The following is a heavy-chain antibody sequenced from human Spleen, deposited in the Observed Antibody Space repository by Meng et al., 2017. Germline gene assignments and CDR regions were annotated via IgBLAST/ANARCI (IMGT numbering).Heavy chain of an antibody. Sequence: SVKVSCKASGGTFSSYAISWVRQAPGQGLEWMGGINAVFGTTNYAQKFQDRVTIISDESTSTVYMELTRLTSEDTAVYFCARKAGNCISTTCYSLDYWGQGTLVTVSS. D-gene: IGHD2-2*01. V-gene: IGHV1-69*13. CDR1: GGTFSSYA. J-gene: IGHJ4*02. CDR3: ARKAGNCISTTCYSLDY. CDR2: INAVFGTT.